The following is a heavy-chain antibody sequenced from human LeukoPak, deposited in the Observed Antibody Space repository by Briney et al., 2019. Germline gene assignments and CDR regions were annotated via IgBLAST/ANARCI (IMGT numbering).Heavy chain of an antibody. Sequence: SETLSLTCAVYGGSFSGYYWSWIRQPPGKGLEWIGEINHSGSTNYNPSLKSRVTISVDTSKNQFSLKLSSVTAADTAVYYCARGRNRSSWYFSAFDIWGQGTMVTVSS. D-gene: IGHD6-13*01. CDR3: ARGRNRSSWYFSAFDI. J-gene: IGHJ3*02. CDR2: INHSGST. V-gene: IGHV4-34*01. CDR1: GGSFSGYY.